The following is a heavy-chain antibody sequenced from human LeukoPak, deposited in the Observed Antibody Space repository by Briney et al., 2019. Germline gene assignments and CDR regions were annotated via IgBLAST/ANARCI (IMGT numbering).Heavy chain of an antibody. CDR3: AKDPPYDSRGYYPSRLDY. CDR1: GFTFDDYG. V-gene: IGHV3-20*04. D-gene: IGHD3-22*01. CDR2: INWNGGST. J-gene: IGHJ4*02. Sequence: GGSLRLSCAASGFTFDDYGMSWVRQAPGKGLEWVSGINWNGGSTGYADSVKGRFTIPRDNSKNTLYLQMNSLRAEDTAVYYCAKDPPYDSRGYYPSRLDYWGQGTLVTVSS.